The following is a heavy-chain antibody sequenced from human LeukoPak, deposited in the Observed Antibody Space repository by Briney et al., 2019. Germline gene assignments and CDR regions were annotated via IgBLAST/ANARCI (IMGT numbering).Heavy chain of an antibody. J-gene: IGHJ4*02. CDR1: GFTFSSYA. V-gene: IGHV3-23*01. Sequence: GGSLRLSCAASGFTFSSYAMSWVRQAPGKGLQWVSTISGSGGSTYYADSVKGQFTISRDNYKNTLYLQMNSLRAEDTAVYYCARRPGLERYYFDYWGQGTLVTVSS. CDR3: ARRPGLERYYFDY. CDR2: ISGSGGST. D-gene: IGHD1-1*01.